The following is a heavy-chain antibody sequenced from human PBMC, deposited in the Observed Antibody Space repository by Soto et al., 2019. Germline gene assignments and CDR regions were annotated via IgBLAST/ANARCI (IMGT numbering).Heavy chain of an antibody. CDR1: GGSFSGYY. CDR3: ARRPAWVGGKSYYFDY. D-gene: IGHD1-26*01. V-gene: IGHV4-34*01. Sequence: SETLSLTCAVYGGSFSGYYWSWIRQPPGKGLEWIGEINHSGSTNYNPSLKSRVTISVDTSKNQFSLKLSSVTAADTAVYYCARRPAWVGGKSYYFDYWGQGTLVTVSS. CDR2: INHSGST. J-gene: IGHJ4*02.